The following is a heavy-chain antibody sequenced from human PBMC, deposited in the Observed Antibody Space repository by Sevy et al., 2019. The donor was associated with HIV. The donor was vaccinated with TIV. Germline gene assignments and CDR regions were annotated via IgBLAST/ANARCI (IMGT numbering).Heavy chain of an antibody. J-gene: IGHJ6*02. Sequence: GGSLRLSCTASGFTFSSYEMNWVRQAPGKGLEWVSYISNSGSTIHYSDSVKGRFTISRDNSKNTLYLQMNSLRAEDTAVYYCASIVLMVYEYYGMDVWGQGTTVTVSS. V-gene: IGHV3-48*03. CDR1: GFTFSSYE. D-gene: IGHD2-8*01. CDR2: ISNSGSTI. CDR3: ASIVLMVYEYYGMDV.